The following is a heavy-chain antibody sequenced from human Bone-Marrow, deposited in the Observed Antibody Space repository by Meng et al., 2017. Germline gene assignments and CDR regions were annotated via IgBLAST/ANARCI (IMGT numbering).Heavy chain of an antibody. CDR3: ARDHLRLYCSGGSCYGDKTSYYYYYGMDV. D-gene: IGHD2-15*01. CDR1: GFTFSSYS. CDR2: ISSSSSYI. V-gene: IGHV3-21*01. J-gene: IGHJ6*02. Sequence: GESLKISCAASGFTFSSYSMNWVRQAPGKGLEWVSSISSSSSYIYYADSVKGRFTISRDNAKNSLYLQMNSLRAEDTAVYYCARDHLRLYCSGGSCYGDKTSYYYYYGMDVRGQGTTVTVSS.